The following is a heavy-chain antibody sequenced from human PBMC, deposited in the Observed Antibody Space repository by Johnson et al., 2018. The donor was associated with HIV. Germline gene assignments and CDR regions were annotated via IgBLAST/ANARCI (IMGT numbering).Heavy chain of an antibody. J-gene: IGHJ3*02. Sequence: QVQLVESGGGLVKPGGSLRLSCAASGFTFTDYYMSWIRQAPGTGLEWLSYISSSGSNRDYSDSVKGRFTISRDNAKHSLYLQMNSLRAEDTAVYYCARDTYCSGGSCYSNAFDIWGQGTMVTVSS. V-gene: IGHV3-11*04. CDR2: ISSSGSNR. CDR1: GFTFTDYY. CDR3: ARDTYCSGGSCYSNAFDI. D-gene: IGHD2-15*01.